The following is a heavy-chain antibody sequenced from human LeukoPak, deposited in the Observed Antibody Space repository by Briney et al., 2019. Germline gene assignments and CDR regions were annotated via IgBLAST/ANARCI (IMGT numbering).Heavy chain of an antibody. J-gene: IGHJ3*02. CDR1: GFTFSSYA. D-gene: IGHD3-22*01. V-gene: IGHV3-30-3*01. CDR3: ARVRGYDSSGYYYPRDAFDI. Sequence: PGGSLRLSCAASGFTFSSYAMHWVRQAPGKGLEWVAVISYDGSNKYYADSVKGRFTISRDNSKNTLYLQMNSLRAEDTAVYYCARVRGYDSSGYYYPRDAFDIWGQGTMVTVSS. CDR2: ISYDGSNK.